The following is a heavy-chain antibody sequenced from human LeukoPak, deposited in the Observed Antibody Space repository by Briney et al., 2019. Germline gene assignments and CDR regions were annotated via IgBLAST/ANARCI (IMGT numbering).Heavy chain of an antibody. V-gene: IGHV3-7*01. CDR1: GFTFSGYW. J-gene: IGHJ4*02. CDR2: IKQDGSEK. CDR3: ASDEA. Sequence: GGSLRLSCAASGFTFSGYWMSWVRQAPGKGPEWVANIKQDGSEKYYVDSVRGRFTISRDNAKNSLYLQMNSLRAEDTALYYCASDEAWGQGTQVTVSS.